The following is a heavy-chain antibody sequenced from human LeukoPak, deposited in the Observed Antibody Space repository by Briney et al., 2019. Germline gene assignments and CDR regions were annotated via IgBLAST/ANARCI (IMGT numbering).Heavy chain of an antibody. Sequence: SETLSLTCAVYGGSLSGYYWSWIRQPPGKGLEWIGEINHSGSTNYNPSLKSRVTISVDTSKNQFSLKLSSVTAADTAVYYCARHRPRDFWSRGTHMDVWGKGTTVTVSS. J-gene: IGHJ6*03. CDR2: INHSGST. V-gene: IGHV4-34*01. CDR1: GGSLSGYY. D-gene: IGHD3-3*01. CDR3: ARHRPRDFWSRGTHMDV.